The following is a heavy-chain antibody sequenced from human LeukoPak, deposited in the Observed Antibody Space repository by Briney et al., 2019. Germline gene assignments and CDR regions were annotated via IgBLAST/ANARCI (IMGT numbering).Heavy chain of an antibody. J-gene: IGHJ3*02. Sequence: SETLSLTCTVSGASISSYYWSWIRQSAGKGLEWIGRIYSSVRTNYNPSLKSRVTMSVDTSKNQFSLNLNSVTAADTAVYFCAGDLDCGGDCSSDAFDIWGQGTMVTVSS. V-gene: IGHV4-4*07. CDR3: AGDLDCGGDCSSDAFDI. CDR1: GASISSYY. CDR2: IYSSVRT. D-gene: IGHD2-21*02.